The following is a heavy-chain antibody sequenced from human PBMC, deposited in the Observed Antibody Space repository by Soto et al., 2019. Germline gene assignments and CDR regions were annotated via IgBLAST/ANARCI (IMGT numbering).Heavy chain of an antibody. D-gene: IGHD6-19*01. CDR3: TRDTSGWCWFDY. CDR2: IYHSGST. Sequence: SETLSLTCAVSGGSISSSNWWSWVRQPPGKGLEWIGEIYHSGSTNYNPSLKSRVTISVDKSKNQFSLQLNSVTPEDTAVYYCTRDTSGWCWFDYWGQGTLVTVSS. CDR1: GGSISSSNW. V-gene: IGHV4-4*02. J-gene: IGHJ4*02.